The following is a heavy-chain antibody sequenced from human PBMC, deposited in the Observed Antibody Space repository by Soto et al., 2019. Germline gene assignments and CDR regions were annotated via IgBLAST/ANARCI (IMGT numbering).Heavy chain of an antibody. J-gene: IGHJ1*01. Sequence: EVQLVESGGGLVQPGGSLRLSCAASGFTFSSYSMNWVRQAPGKGLEWVSYISSSSSTIYYADSVKGRFTISRDNAKNSLYLQMNSLRAEDTAVYYCARYSGQWLVPAYFQHWGQGTLVTVSS. CDR3: ARYSGQWLVPAYFQH. D-gene: IGHD6-19*01. V-gene: IGHV3-48*01. CDR2: ISSSSSTI. CDR1: GFTFSSYS.